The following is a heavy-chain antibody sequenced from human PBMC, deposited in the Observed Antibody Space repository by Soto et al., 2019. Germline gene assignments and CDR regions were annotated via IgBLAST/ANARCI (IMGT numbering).Heavy chain of an antibody. Sequence: GGSLSLSCAASGFTFSSYGMHWVRQAPGKGLERVAVIWYDGSNKYYADSVKGRFTISRDNSKNTLYLQMNSLRAEDTAVYYFARDSSSCPLGYYYYYMDVWGKGTTVTVSS. CDR2: IWYDGSNK. D-gene: IGHD6-13*01. CDR3: ARDSSSCPLGYYYYYMDV. CDR1: GFTFSSYG. V-gene: IGHV3-33*01. J-gene: IGHJ6*03.